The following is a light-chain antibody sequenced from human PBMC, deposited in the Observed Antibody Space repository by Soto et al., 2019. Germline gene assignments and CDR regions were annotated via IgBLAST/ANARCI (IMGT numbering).Light chain of an antibody. V-gene: IGKV3-20*01. J-gene: IGKJ2*01. CDR3: HQYDNAPQT. Sequence: EIVLMQSPGTLSLSPGERATLSCRASQSIKRSYLAWYQQKTGQAPRVLIYGASNRATGLPDRCSGSGSGTDFSLTISRLETEDFAVYYCHQYDNAPQTFGQGTKVELK. CDR2: GAS. CDR1: QSIKRSY.